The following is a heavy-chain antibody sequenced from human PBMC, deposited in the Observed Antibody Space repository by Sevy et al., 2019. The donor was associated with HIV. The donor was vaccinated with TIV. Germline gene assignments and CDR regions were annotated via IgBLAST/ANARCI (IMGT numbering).Heavy chain of an antibody. CDR2: IRGSSGSY. V-gene: IGHV3-11*06. Sequence: GGSLRLSCAASGFSFSDAWLSWVRQAPGKGLEWVSYIRGSSGSYMPYYADSVKGRFTISRDNAKNSLYLQMNSLRDEDTAVYYCTRNRGYHTFDHWGQGTLVTVSS. D-gene: IGHD5-12*01. J-gene: IGHJ4*02. CDR3: TRNRGYHTFDH. CDR1: GFSFSDAW.